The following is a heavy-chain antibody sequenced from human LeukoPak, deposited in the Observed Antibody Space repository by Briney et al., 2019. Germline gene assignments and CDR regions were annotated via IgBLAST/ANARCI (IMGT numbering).Heavy chain of an antibody. Sequence: PGGSLRLSCAASGFTFSSYDMSWVRQAPGKGLEWVSAISGSGGSTYYAASVKRRFTISRDNSKNTLYLQMNSLRAEDTAAYYCANCFEGSSSWSDAFDIWGQGTMVTVSS. J-gene: IGHJ3*02. CDR3: ANCFEGSSSWSDAFDI. CDR2: ISGSGGST. D-gene: IGHD6-13*01. CDR1: GFTFSSYD. V-gene: IGHV3-23*01.